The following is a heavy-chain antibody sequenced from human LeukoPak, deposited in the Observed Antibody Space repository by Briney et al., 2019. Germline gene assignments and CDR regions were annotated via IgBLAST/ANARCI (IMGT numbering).Heavy chain of an antibody. CDR3: ARDPYDRGWFDP. Sequence: PSETLSLTCTVSGGSISSYYWSWIWQPPGRGLEWIGYIYYSGSTNYNPSLKSRVNISVDTSKNQFSLKLSSVTAADTAVYYCARDPYDRGWFDPWGQGTLVTVSS. V-gene: IGHV4-59*01. J-gene: IGHJ5*02. CDR1: GGSISSYY. CDR2: IYYSGST. D-gene: IGHD3-16*01.